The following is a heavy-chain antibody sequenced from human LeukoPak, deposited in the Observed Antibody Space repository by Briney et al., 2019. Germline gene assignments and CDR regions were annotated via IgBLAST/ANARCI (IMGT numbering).Heavy chain of an antibody. J-gene: IGHJ4*02. CDR2: INPNSGGT. CDR3: ARNFRPSYYGSGSYYKFLDYFDY. CDR1: GYTFTGYY. D-gene: IGHD3-10*01. V-gene: IGHV1-2*02. Sequence: ASVKVSCKASGYTFTGYYMHWVRQAPGQGLEWMGWINPNSGGTNYAQKFQGRVTMTRDTSISTAYMELSRLRSDDTAVYYCARNFRPSYYGSGSYYKFLDYFDYWGQGTLVTVSS.